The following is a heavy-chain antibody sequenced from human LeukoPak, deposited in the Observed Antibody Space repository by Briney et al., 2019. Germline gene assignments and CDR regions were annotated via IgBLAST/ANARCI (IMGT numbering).Heavy chain of an antibody. V-gene: IGHV1-18*01. Sequence: ASVKVSCKASGGTFSSYAISWVRQAPGQGLEWMGWISAYNGNTNYAQKLQGRVTMTTDTSTSTAYMELRSLRSDDTAVYYYARDLSWDYVWGSSEPPLDYWGQGTLVTVSS. D-gene: IGHD3-16*01. CDR1: GGTFSSYA. CDR2: ISAYNGNT. J-gene: IGHJ4*02. CDR3: ARDLSWDYVWGSSEPPLDY.